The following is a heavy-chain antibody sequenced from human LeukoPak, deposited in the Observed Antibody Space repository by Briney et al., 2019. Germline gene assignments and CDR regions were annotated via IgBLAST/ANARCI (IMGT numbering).Heavy chain of an antibody. V-gene: IGHV3-30-3*01. CDR1: GFTFSSYA. CDR3: ARDPHYGGYDY. D-gene: IGHD4-23*01. Sequence: GSLRLSCAASGFTFSSYAMHWVRQAPGKGLEWVAVISYDGSNKYYADSVKGRFTISRDNSKNTLYPQMNSLRAEDTAVYYCARDPHYGGYDYWGQGTLVTVSS. J-gene: IGHJ4*02. CDR2: ISYDGSNK.